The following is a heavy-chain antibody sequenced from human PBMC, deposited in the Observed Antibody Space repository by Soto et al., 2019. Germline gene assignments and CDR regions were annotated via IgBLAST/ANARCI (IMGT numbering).Heavy chain of an antibody. J-gene: IGHJ6*02. CDR3: ARNESSNIYGMDV. D-gene: IGHD6-6*01. Sequence: EVQLVESGGGLVKPGGSLRLSCAASGFTFSSYSMNWVRQAPGKGLEWVSSISSSSFSINYADSVKGRFSISRDNAQNSLHLQMNNVRAEDTAVYYCARNESSNIYGMDVWGQGTTVTVSS. CDR2: ISSSSFSI. CDR1: GFTFSSYS. V-gene: IGHV3-21*01.